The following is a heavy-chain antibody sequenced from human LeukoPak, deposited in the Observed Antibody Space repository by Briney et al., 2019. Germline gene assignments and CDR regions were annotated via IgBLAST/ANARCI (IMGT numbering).Heavy chain of an antibody. CDR2: ITSGGTYT. D-gene: IGHD3-9*01. V-gene: IGHV3-21*06. CDR1: GFTFSTYN. CDR3: ARGHYDILTASYKWTPDY. Sequence: GGSLRLSCAASGFTFSTYNMNWVRQAPGKGLEWVSSITSGGTYTYYADSAKGRFTTSRDNAKNSLSLQLSSLRAEDTAVYYCARGHYDILTASYKWTPDYWGQGILVTVSS. J-gene: IGHJ4*02.